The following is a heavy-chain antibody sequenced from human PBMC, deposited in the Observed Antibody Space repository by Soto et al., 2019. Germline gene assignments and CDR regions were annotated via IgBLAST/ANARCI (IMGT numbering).Heavy chain of an antibody. Sequence: GGSLRLSCAASGFTFSNYGMNWVRQAPGKGLEWLSYISSSSSSYIYYADSVKGRFTISRDNAKNSLYLQMNSLRAEDTAVYYCARLLWFGESFPLDYWGQGTLVTVSS. V-gene: IGHV3-21*05. CDR2: ISSSSSSYI. CDR1: GFTFSNYG. J-gene: IGHJ4*02. D-gene: IGHD3-10*01. CDR3: ARLLWFGESFPLDY.